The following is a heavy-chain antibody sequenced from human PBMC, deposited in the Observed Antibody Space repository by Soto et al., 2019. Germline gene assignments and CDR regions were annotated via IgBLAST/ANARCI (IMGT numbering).Heavy chain of an antibody. V-gene: IGHV1-18*04. CDR3: AIEIPYYYDSSGYYYVAGFDY. CDR2: ISAYNGNT. J-gene: IGHJ4*02. Sequence: ASVKVSCKASGYTFTSYGISLVRQAPGQGLEWMGWISAYNGNTNYAQKLQGRVTMTTDTSTSTAYMELRSLRSDDPAVHYCAIEIPYYYDSSGYYYVAGFDYWGQGTLVTVS. D-gene: IGHD3-22*01. CDR1: GYTFTSYG.